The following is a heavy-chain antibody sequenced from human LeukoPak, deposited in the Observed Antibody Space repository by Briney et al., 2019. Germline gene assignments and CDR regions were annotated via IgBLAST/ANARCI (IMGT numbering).Heavy chain of an antibody. D-gene: IGHD2-21*02. Sequence: GGSLRLSCAASGFTFSNAWMSWVRQAPGKGLEWVGRIKSKTDGGTTDYAAPVKGRFTISRDDSKNTLYLQMNSLRAEDTAVYYCAKGPPYCGGDCSHFDYWGQGTLVTVSS. V-gene: IGHV3-15*01. CDR3: AKGPPYCGGDCSHFDY. CDR1: GFTFSNAW. J-gene: IGHJ4*02. CDR2: IKSKTDGGTT.